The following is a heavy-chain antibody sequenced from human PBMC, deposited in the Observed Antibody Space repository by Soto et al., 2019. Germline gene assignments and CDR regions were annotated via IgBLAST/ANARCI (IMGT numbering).Heavy chain of an antibody. Sequence: SETLSLTCTVSGGSISSSSYYWGWIRQPPGKGLEWIGSIYYSGSTYYNPSLKSRVTISVDTSKNQFSLKLSSVTAADTAVYYCARQGGADPVYNWFDPWGQGTLVTVSS. CDR1: GGSISSSSYY. V-gene: IGHV4-39*01. CDR2: IYYSGST. CDR3: ARQGGADPVYNWFDP. D-gene: IGHD1-26*01. J-gene: IGHJ5*02.